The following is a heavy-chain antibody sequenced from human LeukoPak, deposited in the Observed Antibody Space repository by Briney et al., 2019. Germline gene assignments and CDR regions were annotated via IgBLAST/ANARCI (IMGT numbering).Heavy chain of an antibody. V-gene: IGHV1-24*01. D-gene: IGHD5-12*01. CDR3: ARVGGGYSGLDV. Sequence: ASVKVSCKVSGYTLTELSMHWVRQAPGKGLEWMGGFDPEDGETIYAQKFQGRVTMTEDTSTDTAYMELSSLRSEDTAVYYCARVGGGYSGLDVWGQGTTVTVSS. CDR1: GYTLTELS. CDR2: FDPEDGET. J-gene: IGHJ6*02.